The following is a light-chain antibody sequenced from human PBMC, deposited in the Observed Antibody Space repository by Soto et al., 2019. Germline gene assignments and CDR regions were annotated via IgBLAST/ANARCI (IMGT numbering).Light chain of an antibody. V-gene: IGLV1-47*01. J-gene: IGLJ3*02. Sequence: QAVVTQPPSASGTPGQRVTISCSGGSSNIGRNYVYWYQQLPGTAPKLLLYSNDQRPSGVHDRFSGSKSGTSAALAISGLRSEDEADYYCAAWDDSLSGVFGGGTKVTVL. CDR2: SND. CDR3: AAWDDSLSGV. CDR1: SSNIGRNY.